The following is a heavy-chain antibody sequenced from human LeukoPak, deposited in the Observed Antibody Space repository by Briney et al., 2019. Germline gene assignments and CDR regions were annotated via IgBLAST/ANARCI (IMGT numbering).Heavy chain of an antibody. CDR3: ARTARSRDWFDP. D-gene: IGHD2-21*02. CDR1: GGSISDSIVSHY. CDR2: IYFNGRT. Sequence: SETLSLTCSVSGGSISDSIVSHYWSWIRQPPGKGLEWIGYIYFNGRTNYSPSLKSRVTLSVDTSKNQFSMKLIFVTAADTAVYYCARTARSRDWFDPWGQGSLVTVSS. J-gene: IGHJ5*02. V-gene: IGHV4-61*01.